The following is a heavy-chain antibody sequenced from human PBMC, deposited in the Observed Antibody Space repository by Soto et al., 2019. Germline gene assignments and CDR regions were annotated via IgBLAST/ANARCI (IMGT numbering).Heavy chain of an antibody. CDR3: ARGRAIVGGAEALDV. CDR2: LSAYNGDT. V-gene: IGHV1-18*01. J-gene: IGHJ3*01. Sequence: QVQLVQSGAEVKKPGASVRVSCKTSGYTFINYGITWVRQAPGQGLEWMGWLSAYNGDTSSSEKLQDRFTMTTETSTNTVYMDLGSLTSDDTAVYYCARGRAIVGGAEALDVWGQGTMVIVSS. D-gene: IGHD1-26*01. CDR1: GYTFINYG.